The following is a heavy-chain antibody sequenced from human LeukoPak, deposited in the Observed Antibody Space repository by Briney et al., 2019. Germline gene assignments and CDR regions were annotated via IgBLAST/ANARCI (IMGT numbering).Heavy chain of an antibody. V-gene: IGHV3-23*01. J-gene: IGHJ5*02. Sequence: PGGSLRLSCAASGFTFSTYAMSWVRQAPGKGLEWVSGISDSGGSTYYADSVKGRFTISRDNSKNTLYLQMNSLRAEDTAVYYCARVNTGAYESWGQGTLVTVSS. CDR3: ARVNTGAYES. D-gene: IGHD5-12*01. CDR1: GFTFSTYA. CDR2: ISDSGGST.